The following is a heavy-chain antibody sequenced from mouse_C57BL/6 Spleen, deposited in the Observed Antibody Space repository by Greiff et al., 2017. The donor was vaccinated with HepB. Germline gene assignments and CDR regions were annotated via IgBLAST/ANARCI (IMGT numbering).Heavy chain of an antibody. CDR3: ARRYYYGSSYEYYFDY. CDR1: GYTFTDYY. Sequence: VQLQQSGPELVKPGASVKISCKASGYTFTDYYMNWVKQSHGKSLEWIGDINPNNGGTSYNQKFKGKATLTVDKSSSTAYMELRSLTSEDSAVYYCARRYYYGSSYEYYFDYWGQGTTLTVSS. V-gene: IGHV1-26*01. CDR2: INPNNGGT. J-gene: IGHJ2*01. D-gene: IGHD1-1*01.